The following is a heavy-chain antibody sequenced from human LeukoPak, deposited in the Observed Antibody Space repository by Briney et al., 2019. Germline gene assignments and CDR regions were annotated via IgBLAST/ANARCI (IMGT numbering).Heavy chain of an antibody. J-gene: IGHJ6*02. CDR1: GYTFTSYY. CDR3: ARGLHFTMVRGGTTNYYYGMDV. Sequence: ASVKVSCKASGYTFTSYYMHWVRQAPGQGLEWMGRIIPIVGITNYAQKFQGRVTITADNSTRTAYMELSSLTSEDTAVYYCARGLHFTMVRGGTTNYYYGMDVWGQGTSVTVPS. D-gene: IGHD3-10*01. V-gene: IGHV1-46*01. CDR2: IIPIVGIT.